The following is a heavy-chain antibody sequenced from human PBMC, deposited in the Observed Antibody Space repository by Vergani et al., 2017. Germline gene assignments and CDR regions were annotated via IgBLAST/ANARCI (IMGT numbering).Heavy chain of an antibody. CDR3: ARVWTTVTFDAFDI. D-gene: IGHD4-17*01. CDR2: INPNTGGT. Sequence: QVQLMQSGAEVKKPGASVKVSCKTLGYAFTTYYIHWVRQAPGRGLEWMGWINPNTGGTNYAQKFQGRVTVTRDTSISTADMELSRLRSDDTAVYYCARVWTTVTFDAFDIWGQGTMVTVSS. CDR1: GYAFTTYY. V-gene: IGHV1-2*02. J-gene: IGHJ3*02.